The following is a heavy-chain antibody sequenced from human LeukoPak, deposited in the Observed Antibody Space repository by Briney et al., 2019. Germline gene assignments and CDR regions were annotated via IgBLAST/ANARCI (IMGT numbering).Heavy chain of an antibody. Sequence: ASVKVSCKASGYTFTGYYMHWVRQAPGQGLEWMGWINPNSGGTNYAQEFQGRVTMTRDTSISTAYMELSRLRSDDTAVYYCAGEWGMGNAFDIWGQGTMVTVSS. CDR1: GYTFTGYY. J-gene: IGHJ3*02. D-gene: IGHD7-27*01. V-gene: IGHV1-2*02. CDR2: INPNSGGT. CDR3: AGEWGMGNAFDI.